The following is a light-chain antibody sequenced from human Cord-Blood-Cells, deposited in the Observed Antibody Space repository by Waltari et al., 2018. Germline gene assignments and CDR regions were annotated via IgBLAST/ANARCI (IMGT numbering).Light chain of an antibody. Sequence: DIQMTKSPSSLSASVGDRVTITCQASQDISNYLNWYQQKPGKAPKLLIYDASNLETGVPSRFSGSGSGTDFTFTISSLQPGDIATYYCQQYDNLPITFGQGTRLEIK. CDR2: DAS. J-gene: IGKJ5*01. CDR3: QQYDNLPIT. V-gene: IGKV1-33*01. CDR1: QDISNY.